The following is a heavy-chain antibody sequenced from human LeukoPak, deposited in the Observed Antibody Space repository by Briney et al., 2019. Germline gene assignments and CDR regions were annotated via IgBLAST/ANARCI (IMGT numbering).Heavy chain of an antibody. Sequence: EASVKVSCKASGYTFTSYGISWVRQAPGQGLEWMGWISAYNGNTNYAQKLQGRVTMTTDTSTSTAYMELRSLRSDDTAVYYCAREADYSNYEVDDYWGQGTLVTVSS. V-gene: IGHV1-18*01. CDR1: GYTFTSYG. CDR3: AREADYSNYEVDDY. D-gene: IGHD4-11*01. J-gene: IGHJ4*02. CDR2: ISAYNGNT.